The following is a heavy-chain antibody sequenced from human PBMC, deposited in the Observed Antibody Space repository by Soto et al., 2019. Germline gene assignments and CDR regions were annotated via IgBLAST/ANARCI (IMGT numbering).Heavy chain of an antibody. J-gene: IGHJ4*02. CDR2: ISSSSYI. Sequence: GGSLRLSCAASGFTFSSYSMNWVRQAPGKGLEWVSSISSSSYIYYADSVKGRFTISRDNAKNSLYLQMNSLRAEDTAVYYCARDPDTATTSHFDYWGQGTLVTVSS. CDR1: GFTFSSYS. D-gene: IGHD4-17*01. V-gene: IGHV3-21*01. CDR3: ARDPDTATTSHFDY.